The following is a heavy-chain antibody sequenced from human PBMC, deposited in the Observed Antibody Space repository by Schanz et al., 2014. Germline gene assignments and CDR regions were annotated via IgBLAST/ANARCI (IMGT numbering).Heavy chain of an antibody. V-gene: IGHV3-9*01. D-gene: IGHD4-4*01. CDR2: IDWNTSII. CDR1: GFTFRDYS. Sequence: EVQLVESGGGLVQPGGSLRLSCEASGFTFRDYSMNWVRQAPGKGLEWVSGIDWNTSIIGYADSVKGRVTVSRDDAKNSLYLQMNSLRAEDTALYYCAKDRQTTVNRVGYYYGMDVWGQGTTVTVSS. J-gene: IGHJ6*02. CDR3: AKDRQTTVNRVGYYYGMDV.